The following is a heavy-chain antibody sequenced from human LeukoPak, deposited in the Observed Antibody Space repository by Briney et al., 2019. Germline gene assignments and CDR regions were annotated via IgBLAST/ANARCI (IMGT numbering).Heavy chain of an antibody. CDR2: INPSGGRT. J-gene: IGHJ4*02. Sequence: ASVKVSCKASGNTFTSYYMHWVRQAPGQGLEWMGIINPSGGRTNYAQKFQGRVTMTRDTSTSAVYMELSSLRSEDTAVYYCARDGLYCSSTSCYFDYWGQGTLVTVSS. CDR3: ARDGLYCSSTSCYFDY. CDR1: GNTFTSYY. V-gene: IGHV1-46*01. D-gene: IGHD2-2*01.